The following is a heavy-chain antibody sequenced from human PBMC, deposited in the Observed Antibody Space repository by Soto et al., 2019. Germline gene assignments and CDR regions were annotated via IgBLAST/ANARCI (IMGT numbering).Heavy chain of an antibody. J-gene: IGHJ6*02. CDR3: ARARLSNGDPNIYFFYGLDV. CDR2: IIPLFHKT. D-gene: IGHD6-6*01. CDR1: GDMFRNSA. V-gene: IGHV1-69*01. Sequence: QVQLVQSGAEARRPGSSVQVSCKASGDMFRNSAFTWVRQAPGQGLDWMGVIIPLFHKTSVAQKFQGRLTVTADASTSDVYMEVSSLTSEDTAVYYCARARLSNGDPNIYFFYGLDVWGQGTTVTVSS.